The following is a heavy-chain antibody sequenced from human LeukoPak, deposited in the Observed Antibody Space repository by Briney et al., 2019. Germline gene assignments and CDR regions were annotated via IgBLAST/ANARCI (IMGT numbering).Heavy chain of an antibody. D-gene: IGHD6-13*01. CDR3: APGYSRSSYGMDV. CDR1: GFTFSNYA. J-gene: IGHJ6*02. CDR2: ISGSGGRT. V-gene: IGHV3-23*01. Sequence: GGSLRLSCAASGFTFSNYAMSWVRQAPGKGLEWVSAISGSGGRTYYADSVKGRFTISRDNSKNTLYLQMSSLRAEDTAAYYCAPGYSRSSYGMDVWGQGTTVTVSS.